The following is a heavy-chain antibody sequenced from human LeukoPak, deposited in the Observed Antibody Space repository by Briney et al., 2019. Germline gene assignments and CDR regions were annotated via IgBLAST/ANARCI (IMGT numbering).Heavy chain of an antibody. V-gene: IGHV3-74*01. CDR1: GFTFSSYW. J-gene: IGHJ3*01. Sequence: PGGSLRLSCAASGFTFSSYWMHWVRQAPGMGLVWVSRINSDGSSTSYADSVKGRFTISRDNAKNTLYLQMNSLRAEDTAVYYCAKDRAELGASRSYAFDVWGQGTMVTVSS. CDR2: INSDGSST. D-gene: IGHD1-26*01. CDR3: AKDRAELGASRSYAFDV.